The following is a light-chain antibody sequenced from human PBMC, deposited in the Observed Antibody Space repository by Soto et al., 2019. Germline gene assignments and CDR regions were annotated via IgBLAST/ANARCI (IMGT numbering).Light chain of an antibody. J-gene: IGLJ1*01. CDR1: SSDVGTYNY. V-gene: IGLV2-11*01. Sequence: QSALTQPRSVSGSPGQSVTISCTGTSSDVGTYNYVSWYQQHPGKAPKVMIYDVSERPSGVPDRFSGSKSGNTASLTISGLQAEDEADYYCRSYAGSPRYVFGTGTKHTVL. CDR3: RSYAGSPRYV. CDR2: DVS.